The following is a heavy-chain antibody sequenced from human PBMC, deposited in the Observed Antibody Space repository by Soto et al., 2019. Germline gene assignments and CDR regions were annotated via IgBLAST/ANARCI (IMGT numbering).Heavy chain of an antibody. J-gene: IGHJ6*02. V-gene: IGHV3-30*18. CDR3: AKDERREIQLTYLTYGMDV. Sequence: LRLSCAASGFTFSAYGIHWVRQAPGKGLEWVALISYDASAEYYAHSVKGRFIISRDNSKNTVYLQINSLSAEDTAVYYCAKDERREIQLTYLTYGMDVWGQGTTVTVSS. CDR2: ISYDASAE. CDR1: GFTFSAYG.